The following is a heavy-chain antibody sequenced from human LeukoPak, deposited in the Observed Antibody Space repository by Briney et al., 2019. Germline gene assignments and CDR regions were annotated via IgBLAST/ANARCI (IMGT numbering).Heavy chain of an antibody. CDR2: ISAYNGNT. J-gene: IGHJ4*02. CDR1: GYSFSSYG. D-gene: IGHD3-22*01. Sequence: ASVKVSCKASGYSFSSYGISWVRQAPGQGLEWMGWISAYNGNTNYAQQLQGRVTMTTDKSTSTANMELRSLRSDDTAVYYCARAHPEYYDSRGRNPLDYWGQGTLVTVSS. V-gene: IGHV1-18*01. CDR3: ARAHPEYYDSRGRNPLDY.